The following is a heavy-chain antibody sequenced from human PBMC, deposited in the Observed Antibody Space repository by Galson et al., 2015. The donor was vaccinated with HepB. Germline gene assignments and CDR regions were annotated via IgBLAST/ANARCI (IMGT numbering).Heavy chain of an antibody. V-gene: IGHV3-7*01. J-gene: IGHJ6*03. Sequence: SLRLSCAASGFTLTNYRMSWVRQAPGKGLEWVANIKQDESEKYYANSVKGRFTISRDNAMNSLYLLMNSQRGEDTAVYYCARVNWGLGTWHMDVWGRGTTVTVSS. D-gene: IGHD7-27*01. CDR1: GFTLTNYR. CDR3: ARVNWGLGTWHMDV. CDR2: IKQDESEK.